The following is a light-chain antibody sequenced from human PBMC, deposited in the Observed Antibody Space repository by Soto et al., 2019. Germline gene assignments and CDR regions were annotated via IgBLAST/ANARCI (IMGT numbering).Light chain of an antibody. CDR1: ESIGSW. CDR2: DAS. CDR3: QQSYSTTWT. J-gene: IGKJ1*01. V-gene: IGKV1-5*01. Sequence: DIQMTQSPSTLSASVGDRVTITCRASESIGSWLAWFQQKPGKAPKVLIFDASSLESGVPSRFSGSGSGTDFTLTISSLQPEDFATYYCQQSYSTTWTFGQGTKVDIK.